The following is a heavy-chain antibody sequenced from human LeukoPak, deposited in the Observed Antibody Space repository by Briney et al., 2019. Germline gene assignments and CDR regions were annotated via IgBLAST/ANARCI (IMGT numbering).Heavy chain of an antibody. CDR1: GYTFTSYY. CDR2: INPSGGST. V-gene: IGHV1-46*01. CDR3: AGESQLYYFDY. J-gene: IGHJ4*02. Sequence: ASVKVSCKASGYTFTSYYMHWMRQAPGQGLEWMGIINPSGGSTNYAQKFQGRVTMTRDTSTSTAYMELSSLTSEDTALYYCAGESQLYYFDYWGQGTLVTVSS.